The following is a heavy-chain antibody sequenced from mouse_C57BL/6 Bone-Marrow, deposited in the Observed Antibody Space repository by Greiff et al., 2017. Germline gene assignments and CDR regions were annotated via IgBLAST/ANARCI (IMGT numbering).Heavy chain of an antibody. CDR2: IYPGDGDT. V-gene: IGHV1-82*01. Sequence: QVQLKESGPELVKPGASVKISCKASGYAFSSSWMNWVKQRPGKGLEWIGRIYPGDGDTNYNGKFKGKATLTADKSSSTAYMPLRSLTSEDAAIYFCARSVYCGRSDGYATVWGTGTTGTVSS. D-gene: IGHD1-1*01. CDR1: GYAFSSSW. J-gene: IGHJ1*03. CDR3: ARSVYCGRSDGYATV.